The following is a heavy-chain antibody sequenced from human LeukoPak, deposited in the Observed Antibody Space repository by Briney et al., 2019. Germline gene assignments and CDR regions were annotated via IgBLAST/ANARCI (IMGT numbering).Heavy chain of an antibody. CDR3: AKPLFNSSGWDFDY. Sequence: GGSLRLSCAASGFTFSSSAMSWVRQAPGKGLEWVSSISGSGDSTYYADSVKGRFTISRDNSKNTLYLQMNSLRAEDTAVYYCAKPLFNSSGWDFDYWGQGTLVTVSS. CDR1: GFTFSSSA. V-gene: IGHV3-23*01. D-gene: IGHD6-19*01. CDR2: ISGSGDST. J-gene: IGHJ4*02.